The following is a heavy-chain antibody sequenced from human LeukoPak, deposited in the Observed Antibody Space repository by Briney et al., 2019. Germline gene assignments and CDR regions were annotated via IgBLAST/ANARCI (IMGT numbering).Heavy chain of an antibody. J-gene: IGHJ6*03. D-gene: IGHD5-18*01. CDR1: GYTFTGYY. V-gene: IGHV1-2*02. CDR2: INPNSGGT. Sequence: ASVKVSCKASGYTFTGYYMHWVRQAPGQGLEWMGWINPNSGGTNYAQKFRGRVTMTRDTSISTAYMELSRLRSDDTAVYYCARMPQYSYGYYYYYMDVWGKGTTVTVSS. CDR3: ARMPQYSYGYYYYYMDV.